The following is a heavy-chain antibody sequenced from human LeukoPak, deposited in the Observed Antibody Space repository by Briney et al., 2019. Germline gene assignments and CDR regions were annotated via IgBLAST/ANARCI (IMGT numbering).Heavy chain of an antibody. CDR2: ISGSGGST. D-gene: IGHD2-15*01. V-gene: IGHV3-23*01. CDR1: GFTFSSYA. CDR3: AKDLPFGDIVVVVPQDV. Sequence: PGGSLRLSCAASGFTFSSYAMHWVRQAPGKGLEWVSAISGSGGSTYYADSVKGRFTISRDNSKNTLYLQMNSLRAEDTAVYYCAKDLPFGDIVVVVPQDVWGQGTTVTVSS. J-gene: IGHJ6*02.